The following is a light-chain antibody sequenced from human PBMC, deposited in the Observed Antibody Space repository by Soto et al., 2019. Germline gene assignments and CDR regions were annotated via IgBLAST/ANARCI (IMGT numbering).Light chain of an antibody. Sequence: EIWMTQSPATLSVSPGERATLSCRASQSVSSNLAWYQQKPGQAPRLLIYGASTRATGIPARFSGSGAGTEFTITISSLQSEDFAVYYCQQYNNWPPYTFGQGTKLEIK. CDR1: QSVSSN. CDR3: QQYNNWPPYT. V-gene: IGKV3-15*01. J-gene: IGKJ2*01. CDR2: GAS.